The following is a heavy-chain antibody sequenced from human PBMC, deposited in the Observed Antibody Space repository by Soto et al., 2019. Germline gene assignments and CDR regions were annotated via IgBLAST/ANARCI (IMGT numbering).Heavy chain of an antibody. V-gene: IGHV4-34*01. CDR1: SGSFSGYY. CDR2: ISQSGNT. CDR3: ARAPKVSGSSQPRPDF. Sequence: KSSETLSLTCSIYSGSFSGYYWNWFRQPPGKGLEWIGEISQSGNTDYSPSLKSRVSISIDTSKKPFSLNLASVSAADTAVYYFARAPKVSGSSQPRPDFWGQGTLVTVSS. J-gene: IGHJ4*02. D-gene: IGHD6-6*01.